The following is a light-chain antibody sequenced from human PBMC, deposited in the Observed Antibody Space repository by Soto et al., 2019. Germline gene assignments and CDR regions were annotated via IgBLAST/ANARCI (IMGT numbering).Light chain of an antibody. CDR2: FNI. Sequence: QSVLSQPPSASGTPGQRVTISCSGSSSNIGSNTVSWYQQFPGTAPKLLIYFNIQRPSGVPDRFSGSKSGTSASLAISGLQSEDEADYYCAAWYDSMNGYVFGTGTKATVL. CDR1: SSNIGSNT. J-gene: IGLJ1*01. V-gene: IGLV1-44*01. CDR3: AAWYDSMNGYV.